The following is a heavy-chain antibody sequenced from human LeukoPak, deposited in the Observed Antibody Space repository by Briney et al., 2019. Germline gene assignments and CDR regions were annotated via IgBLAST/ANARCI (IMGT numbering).Heavy chain of an antibody. J-gene: IGHJ6*02. CDR2: IYPGDSDT. CDR3: ARAQGATVSARHYYYYYGMDV. D-gene: IGHD3-16*01. V-gene: IGHV5-51*01. Sequence: GESLKISCKGSGYSFTNYWIGWVRQMPGKGLEWMGIIYPGDSDTRYSPSFQGQVTISADKSTSTAYLQWSSLKASDTAMYYCARAQGATVSARHYYYYYGMDVWGQGTTVTVSS. CDR1: GYSFTNYW.